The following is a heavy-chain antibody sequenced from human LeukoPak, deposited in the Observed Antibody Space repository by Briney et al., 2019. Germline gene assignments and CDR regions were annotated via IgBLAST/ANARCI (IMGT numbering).Heavy chain of an antibody. D-gene: IGHD3-10*01. V-gene: IGHV3-74*01. J-gene: IGHJ5*02. CDR3: ARDSERTYYYGSGSYNWFDP. CDR1: GFTFNIYL. Sequence: PGGSLRLSCAASGFTFNIYLMHWVRQAPGKGLVWVSRINSDGSSTYYADSVKGRFTISRDNAKNSLYLQMNSLRAEDTAVYYCARDSERTYYYGSGSYNWFDPWGQGTLVTVSS. CDR2: INSDGSST.